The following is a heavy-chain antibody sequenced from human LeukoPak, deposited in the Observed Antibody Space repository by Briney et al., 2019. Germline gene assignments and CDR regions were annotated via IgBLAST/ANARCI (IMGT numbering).Heavy chain of an antibody. CDR2: ISGSGSTI. J-gene: IGHJ4*02. Sequence: GGSLRLSCAASGFTFSSYEMIWVRQAPGKGLEWVSYISGSGSTINYADSVKGRFTISRDNAKNSLYLQMNSLRAEDTAAYYCARDRHPFGGTYYRDFWGQGTLVTVSS. CDR3: ARDRHPFGGTYYRDF. D-gene: IGHD3-16*01. CDR1: GFTFSSYE. V-gene: IGHV3-48*03.